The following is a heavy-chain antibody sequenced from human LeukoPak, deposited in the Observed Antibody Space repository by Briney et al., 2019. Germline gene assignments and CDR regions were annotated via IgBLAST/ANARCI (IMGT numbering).Heavy chain of an antibody. Sequence: ASVTVSCTASGYTFTDYYMHWMRQAPGQGPEWMGWMNPNSGGTNYAQKFQGRVTMTRDTSITTAYMELSSLRSDDTAVYYCAPRRVAADKGFDYGAREPWSPSPQ. CDR1: GYTFTDYY. D-gene: IGHD6-19*01. CDR2: MNPNSGGT. J-gene: IGHJ4*02. V-gene: IGHV1-2*02. CDR3: APRRVAADKGFDY.